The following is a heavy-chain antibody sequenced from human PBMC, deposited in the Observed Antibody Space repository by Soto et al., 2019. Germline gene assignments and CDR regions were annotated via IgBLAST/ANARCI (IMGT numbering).Heavy chain of an antibody. CDR3: ARGDGYIFDY. J-gene: IGHJ4*02. V-gene: IGHV1-8*01. CDR1: GYTFISYD. CDR2: MNPNTGDT. D-gene: IGHD5-12*01. Sequence: QVQLVQSGAEVKKPGASVKVSCKASGYTFISYDINWVRQATGQGLEWMGWMNPNTGDTGYAQKFQGRVTMTRNTSINTANLELSSLRSDDTAVYFRARGDGYIFDYWGQGTLVTVSS.